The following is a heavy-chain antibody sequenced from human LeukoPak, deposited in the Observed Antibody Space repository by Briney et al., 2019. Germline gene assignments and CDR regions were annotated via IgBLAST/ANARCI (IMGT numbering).Heavy chain of an antibody. CDR3: ARGTMIRENWFDP. J-gene: IGHJ5*02. D-gene: IGHD3-22*01. V-gene: IGHV3-21*01. Sequence: GGSLRLSCAASGFTFSSYSMNWVRQAPGKGLEWVSSISSSSSYIYYADSVKGRFTISRGNAKNSLYLQMNSLRAEDTAVYYCARGTMIRENWFDPWGQGTLVTVSS. CDR1: GFTFSSYS. CDR2: ISSSSSYI.